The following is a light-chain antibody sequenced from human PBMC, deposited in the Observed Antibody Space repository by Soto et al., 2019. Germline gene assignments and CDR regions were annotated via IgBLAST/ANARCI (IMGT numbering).Light chain of an antibody. V-gene: IGKV3-15*01. CDR2: GAS. CDR1: QTISSD. CDR3: QKYNYWPPVT. J-gene: IGKJ4*01. Sequence: EIVMTQSPATLSVSPGERATLSCRASQTISSDLAWYQQKPGQAPRLLIYGASTRATGIPARFSGSGSGTEFTLTISSLQSEDFAVYYCQKYNYWPPVTFGGGTKVEI.